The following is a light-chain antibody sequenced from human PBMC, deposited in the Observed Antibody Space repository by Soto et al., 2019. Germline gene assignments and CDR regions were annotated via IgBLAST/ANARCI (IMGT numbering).Light chain of an antibody. CDR3: QQHHAWPLT. CDR2: VAS. CDR1: QTVGTS. V-gene: IGKV3-15*01. J-gene: IGKJ4*01. Sequence: EIVLTQSPATLSVSPGERATLTCRASQTVGTSLAWYQQKPGQAPRLLIYVASTRATGVPSRFSGSGSGTAFALTISSLQSEDFAVYYCQQHHAWPLTFGGGTKVEIK.